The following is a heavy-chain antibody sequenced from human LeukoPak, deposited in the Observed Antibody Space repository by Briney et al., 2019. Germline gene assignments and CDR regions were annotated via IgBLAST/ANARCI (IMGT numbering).Heavy chain of an antibody. CDR2: ISGSGGST. CDR3: AKDLYCSSTSCTEFDY. V-gene: IGHV3-23*01. CDR1: GFTFSSYA. Sequence: GGSLRLSCAASGFTFSSYAMSWVRQAPGKGLEWVSVISGSGGSTYYADSVKGRFTISRDNSKNTLYLQMNSLRAEDTAVYYCAKDLYCSSTSCTEFDYWGQGTLVTVSS. J-gene: IGHJ4*02. D-gene: IGHD2-2*01.